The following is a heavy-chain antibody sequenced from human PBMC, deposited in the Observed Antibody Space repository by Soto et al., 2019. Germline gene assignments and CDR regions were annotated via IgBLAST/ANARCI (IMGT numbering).Heavy chain of an antibody. V-gene: IGHV3-33*01. J-gene: IGHJ4*02. D-gene: IGHD6-13*01. Sequence: GGSLRLSCAASGFTFSSYGMHWVRQAPGKGLEWVAVIWYDGSNKYYADSVKGRFTISRDNSKNTLYLQMNSLRAEDTAVYYCAREMPRIAAAGSPTFDYWGQGTLVTVSS. CDR2: IWYDGSNK. CDR1: GFTFSSYG. CDR3: AREMPRIAAAGSPTFDY.